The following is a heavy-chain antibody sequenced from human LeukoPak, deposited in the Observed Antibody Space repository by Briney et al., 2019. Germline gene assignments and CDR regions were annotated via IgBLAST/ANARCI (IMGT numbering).Heavy chain of an antibody. D-gene: IGHD3-16*01. CDR2: ISGGGFTI. Sequence: PGGSLRLSCAASGFTFSSHSMGWVRQAPGKGLEWLSFISGGGFTIYYADSVTGRFTISRDNAKNSLFLQLNSLRAEDTAVYYCARVRGTFSPHFDSWGQGTLVTVSS. V-gene: IGHV3-48*04. CDR1: GFTFSSHS. CDR3: ARVRGTFSPHFDS. J-gene: IGHJ4*02.